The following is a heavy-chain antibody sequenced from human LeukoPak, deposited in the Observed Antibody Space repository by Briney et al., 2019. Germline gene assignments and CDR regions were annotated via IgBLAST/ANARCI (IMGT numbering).Heavy chain of an antibody. D-gene: IGHD6-6*01. J-gene: IGHJ4*02. CDR3: ARVQYSSSRPLDY. Sequence: SETLSLTCAVYGGSFSGYYWSWIRQPPGKGLEWIGEINHSGSTNYNPSLKSRVTISVDTSKNQFSLKLSSVTAADTAVYYCARVQYSSSRPLDYWGQGTLVTVSS. V-gene: IGHV4-34*01. CDR1: GGSFSGYY. CDR2: INHSGST.